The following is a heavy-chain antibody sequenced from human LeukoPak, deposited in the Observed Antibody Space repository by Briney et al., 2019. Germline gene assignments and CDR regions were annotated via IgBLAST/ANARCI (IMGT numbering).Heavy chain of an antibody. CDR1: GGSISSSNW. D-gene: IGHD2-15*01. V-gene: IGHV4-4*02. Sequence: PSGTLSLTCAVSGGSISSSNWWSWVRQPPGKGLEWIGEIYHSGSTNYNPSLKSRVTISVDKSKNQFSLKLSSVTAADTAVYYCARETLGYCSGGSCTNWFDPWGQGTLVTVSS. CDR2: IYHSGST. CDR3: ARETLGYCSGGSCTNWFDP. J-gene: IGHJ5*02.